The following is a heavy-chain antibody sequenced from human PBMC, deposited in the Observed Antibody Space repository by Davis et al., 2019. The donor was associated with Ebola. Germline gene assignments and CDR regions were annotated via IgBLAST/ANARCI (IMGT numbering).Heavy chain of an antibody. Sequence: GESLKISCAASGFTFSDYWMNWVRQAPGKGLEWVANIKYDGTEKYYVDSVKGRFTISRDNAKNSLYLQMNSLRDEDTAVYYCARTDDFWSGALNYYYYYGMDVWGQGTTVTVSS. CDR1: GFTFSDYW. J-gene: IGHJ6*02. D-gene: IGHD3-3*01. V-gene: IGHV3-7*01. CDR3: ARTDDFWSGALNYYYYYGMDV. CDR2: IKYDGTEK.